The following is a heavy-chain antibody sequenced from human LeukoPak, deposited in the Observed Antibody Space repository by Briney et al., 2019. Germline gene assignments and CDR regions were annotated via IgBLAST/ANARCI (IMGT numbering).Heavy chain of an antibody. CDR3: ARGMGSDY. J-gene: IGHJ4*02. Sequence: SETLSLTCTVSGGSISSSSYYWGWIRQPPGKGLEWIGYIYYSGSTNYNPSLKSRVTISVDTSKNQFSLKLSSVTAADTAVYYCARGMGSDYWGQGTLVTVSS. D-gene: IGHD5-24*01. V-gene: IGHV4-61*05. CDR2: IYYSGST. CDR1: GGSISSSSYY.